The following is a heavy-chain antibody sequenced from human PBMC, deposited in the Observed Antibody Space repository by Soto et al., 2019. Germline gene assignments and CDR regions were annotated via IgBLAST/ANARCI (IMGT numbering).Heavy chain of an antibody. CDR2: ISAYNGNT. V-gene: IGHV1-18*01. CDR1: GYTLSRYC. J-gene: IGHJ4*02. CDR3: ARSPADIVVVPAAGFFDY. D-gene: IGHD2-2*01. Sequence: APVKVSRKGSGYTLSRYCINWGGQGPGQRVEWMGWISAYNGNTNYAQKLQGRVTMTSDTSTSTAYMELRSLRSDDTAVYYCARSPADIVVVPAAGFFDYWGQATLATVSS.